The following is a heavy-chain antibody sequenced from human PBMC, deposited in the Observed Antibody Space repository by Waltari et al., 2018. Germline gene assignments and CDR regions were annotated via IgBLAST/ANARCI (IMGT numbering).Heavy chain of an antibody. CDR3: ARDPPGVAAAGPGRG. CDR2: MYSSGST. Sequence: EVQLVESGGGLVQPGGSLRLSCAASGITVGNNYMSWVRQAPGKGLELIALMYSSGSTYYADSVKGRFTISRDNSKNTLYLQMNSLRSEDTAVYFCARDPPGVAAAGPGRGWGQGTLVTVSS. D-gene: IGHD6-25*01. V-gene: IGHV3-66*02. J-gene: IGHJ4*02. CDR1: GITVGNNY.